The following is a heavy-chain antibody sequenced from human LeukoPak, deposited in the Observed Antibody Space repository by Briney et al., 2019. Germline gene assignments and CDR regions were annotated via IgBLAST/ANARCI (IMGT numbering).Heavy chain of an antibody. D-gene: IGHD4-23*01. V-gene: IGHV4-31*11. Sequence: SETLSLTCAVYGGSFSGYYWSWIRQHPGKGLEWIGYIYYSGSTYYNPSLKSRVTISVDTSKNQFSLKLSSVTAADTAVYYCARVRAGKFDYWGQGTLVTVSS. CDR1: GGSFSGYY. CDR3: ARVRAGKFDY. CDR2: IYYSGST. J-gene: IGHJ4*02.